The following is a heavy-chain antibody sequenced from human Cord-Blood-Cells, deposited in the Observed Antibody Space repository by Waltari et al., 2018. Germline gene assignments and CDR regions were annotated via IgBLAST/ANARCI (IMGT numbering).Heavy chain of an antibody. CDR3: ARHRESSSFDY. J-gene: IGHJ4*02. D-gene: IGHD6-6*01. V-gene: IGHV3-53*01. CDR1: GFTVSSNY. Sequence: EVQMVESGGGLIQPGGSLRLSGAASGFTVSSNYMSWVRQAPGKGLEWVSVIYSGGSTYYADSVKGRFTISRDNSKNTLYLQMNSLRAEDTAVYYCARHRESSSFDYWGQGTLVTVSS. CDR2: IYSGGST.